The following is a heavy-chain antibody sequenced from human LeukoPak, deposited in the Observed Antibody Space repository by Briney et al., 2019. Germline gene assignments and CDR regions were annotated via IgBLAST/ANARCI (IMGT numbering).Heavy chain of an antibody. J-gene: IGHJ4*02. Sequence: SETLSLTCNVSGGSINVDYITDYWSWIRQPAGKGLEWIGRIHASEITSYNPSFRGRVTVSLDKSMNQVSLHLASVTVADTAVYYCARDLGINTGWYGFDSWGLGILVTVSS. CDR2: IHASEIT. D-gene: IGHD6-19*01. CDR1: GGSINVDYITDY. CDR3: ARDLGINTGWYGFDS. V-gene: IGHV4-4*07.